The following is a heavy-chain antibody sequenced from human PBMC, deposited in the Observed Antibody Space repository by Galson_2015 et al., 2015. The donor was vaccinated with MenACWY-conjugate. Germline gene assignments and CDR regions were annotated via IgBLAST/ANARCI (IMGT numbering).Heavy chain of an antibody. J-gene: IGHJ6*03. CDR1: GFTFTGYA. Sequence: SLRLSCAASGFTFTGYAFNWVRQAPGKGLEWLSYISKSGSPIFYADSVKGRFTISRDNAKKSLFLQMNSLRAGDTGVYYCARVGTWIHQYFYYMDVWGKGTTVTVSS. V-gene: IGHV3-48*03. CDR2: ISKSGSPI. D-gene: IGHD5-18*01. CDR3: ARVGTWIHQYFYYMDV.